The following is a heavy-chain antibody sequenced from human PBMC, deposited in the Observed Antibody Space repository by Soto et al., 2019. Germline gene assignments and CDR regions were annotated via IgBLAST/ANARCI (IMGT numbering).Heavy chain of an antibody. J-gene: IGHJ5*02. D-gene: IGHD6-6*01. CDR3: ARKVTIAARPDGWFDP. CDR2: IYYSGST. CDR1: GGSISSSCCY. Sequence: SETLSLTCTVSGGSISSSCCYWGRLRPGKGKGLEWIGSIYYSGSTYYNPSLKSRVTISVDTSKNQFSLKLSSVTAADTAVYYCARKVTIAARPDGWFDPWGQGTLVTVSS. V-gene: IGHV4-39*01.